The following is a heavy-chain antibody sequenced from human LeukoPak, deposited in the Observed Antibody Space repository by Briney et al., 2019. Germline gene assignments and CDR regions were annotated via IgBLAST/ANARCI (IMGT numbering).Heavy chain of an antibody. CDR3: ARDFLRFLEWLSPSDN. J-gene: IGHJ4*02. CDR1: GFTFSSYS. D-gene: IGHD3-3*01. Sequence: PGGSLRLSCAASGFTFSSYSMNWVRQAPGKGLEWVSYISSSSSTIYYADSVKGRFTISRDNAKNSLYLQMNSLRAEDTAVYYCARDFLRFLEWLSPSDNWGQGTLVTVSS. CDR2: ISSSSSTI. V-gene: IGHV3-48*01.